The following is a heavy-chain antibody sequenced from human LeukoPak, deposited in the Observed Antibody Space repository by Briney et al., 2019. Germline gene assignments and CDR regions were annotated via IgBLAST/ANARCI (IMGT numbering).Heavy chain of an antibody. Sequence: GGSLRLSCAASGFTFSSYWMSWVRQAPGKGLEWVANMKQDGSEKYYVDSVKGRLTISRDNAKNSLYLQMNSLRVEDTAVYYCARGRGGGYYFDYWGQGTLVTVSS. CDR3: ARGRGGGYYFDY. D-gene: IGHD3-16*01. CDR1: GFTFSSYW. J-gene: IGHJ4*02. CDR2: MKQDGSEK. V-gene: IGHV3-7*01.